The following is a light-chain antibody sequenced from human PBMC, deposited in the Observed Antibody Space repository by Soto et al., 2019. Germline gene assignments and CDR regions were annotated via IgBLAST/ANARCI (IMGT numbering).Light chain of an antibody. J-gene: IGKJ4*01. CDR3: QQYYSYPFT. V-gene: IGKV1-8*01. CDR2: AAS. CDR1: QGISSY. Sequence: AIRMTQSPSSLSASTGDRVTITCRASQGISSYLAWYQQKPGKAPKLLIYAASTLQSGVPSRFSGSGSGTDFTLTISCLQSEDFATEYCQQYYSYPFTFGGGTKVEIK.